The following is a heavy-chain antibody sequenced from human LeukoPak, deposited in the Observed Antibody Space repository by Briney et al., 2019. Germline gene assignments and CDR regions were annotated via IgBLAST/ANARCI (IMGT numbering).Heavy chain of an antibody. CDR2: IIPIFGTA. D-gene: IGHD5-12*01. CDR1: GGTFSSYA. Sequence: SVKVSCKASGGTFSSYAILWVRQAPGQGLEWMGGIIPIFGTANYAQNFQGRVTITADESTSTAYMELSSLRSEDTAVYYCARLTATTEGFDYWGQGTLVTVSS. J-gene: IGHJ4*02. CDR3: ARLTATTEGFDY. V-gene: IGHV1-69*13.